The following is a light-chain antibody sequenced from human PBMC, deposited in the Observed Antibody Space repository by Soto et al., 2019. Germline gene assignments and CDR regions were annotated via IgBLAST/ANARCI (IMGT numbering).Light chain of an antibody. J-gene: IGKJ5*01. V-gene: IGKV4-1*01. Sequence: DIVMTQSPDSLAVSLGERATINCKSSQTILYRPNNKSALLWYQQKPGQPPKLLISWTSSRESGFPDRFSGRGSGNVFPLIISALQAEDGAFYFFQHFYPPPTFGQGKQLV. CDR2: WTS. CDR3: QHFYPPPT. CDR1: QTILYRPNNKSA.